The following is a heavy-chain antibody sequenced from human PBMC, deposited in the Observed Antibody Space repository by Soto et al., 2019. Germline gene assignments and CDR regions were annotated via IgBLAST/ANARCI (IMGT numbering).Heavy chain of an antibody. Sequence: ASVKVSCKASGYTFTSYAMHWVRQAPGQRLEWMGWINAGNGNTKYSQKFQGRVTITRDTSASTAYMELSSLRSEDTAVYYCARDHPSSGWYFFFFAFDIWGQGTMVTVSS. D-gene: IGHD6-19*01. J-gene: IGHJ3*02. CDR2: INAGNGNT. CDR3: ARDHPSSGWYFFFFAFDI. V-gene: IGHV1-3*01. CDR1: GYTFTSYA.